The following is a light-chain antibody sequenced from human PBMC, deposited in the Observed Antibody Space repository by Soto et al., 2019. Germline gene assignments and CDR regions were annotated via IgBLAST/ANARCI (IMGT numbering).Light chain of an antibody. Sequence: DIQMTQSPATLSASVGDRVTITCRASQSVSTWLAWYQQKPGKAPNLLIYKEFSLQSGVPSRFSGSESGTEFALTISILQRDDFAGYYFQQYDRYFRTCGQGPEVDIK. CDR3: QQYDRYFRT. J-gene: IGKJ1*01. CDR2: KEF. CDR1: QSVSTW. V-gene: IGKV1-5*03.